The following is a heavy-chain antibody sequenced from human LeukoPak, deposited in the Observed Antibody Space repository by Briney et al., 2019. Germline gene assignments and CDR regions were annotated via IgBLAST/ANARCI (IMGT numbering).Heavy chain of an antibody. V-gene: IGHV3-7*04. D-gene: IGHD4-11*01. Sequence: GGSLRLSCTASGFTFSNFWMSWVRQAPGKGLEWVANIKQDGSEKYYVDSVKGRFTISRDNAKNSLYLQMNSLRAEDTAVYYCARGPDSQNYYYYGMDVWGQGTTVTVSS. J-gene: IGHJ6*02. CDR2: IKQDGSEK. CDR1: GFTFSNFW. CDR3: ARGPDSQNYYYYGMDV.